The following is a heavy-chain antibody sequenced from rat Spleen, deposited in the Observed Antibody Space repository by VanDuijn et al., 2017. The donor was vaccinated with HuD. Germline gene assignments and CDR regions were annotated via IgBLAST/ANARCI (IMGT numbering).Heavy chain of an antibody. Sequence: EVQLVESGGGLVQPGRSLKLSCVVSGFTLSDYGMNWIRQAPGKGLEWVAYISSSSGTIYYEDTVKGRFTISRDNAKNTLYLQLSSLRSEDTALYYCTRRARTSYYFDYWGQGVMVIVSS. CDR2: ISSSSGTI. CDR1: GFTLSDYG. V-gene: IGHV5-34*01. CDR3: TRRARTSYYFDY. J-gene: IGHJ2*01.